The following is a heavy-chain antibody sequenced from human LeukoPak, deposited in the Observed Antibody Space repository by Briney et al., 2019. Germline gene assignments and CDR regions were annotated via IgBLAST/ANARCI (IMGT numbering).Heavy chain of an antibody. J-gene: IGHJ3*02. D-gene: IGHD6-19*01. Sequence: PGGSLRLSCAASGFTFDDYPMHWVRQAPGKVLEWVSLISWDGGSTYYADSVKGRFTISRDNSKNSLYLQMNSLRTEDTALYYCAKDSSSSGWSNDAFDIWGQGTMVTVSS. CDR1: GFTFDDYP. CDR2: ISWDGGST. V-gene: IGHV3-43*01. CDR3: AKDSSSSGWSNDAFDI.